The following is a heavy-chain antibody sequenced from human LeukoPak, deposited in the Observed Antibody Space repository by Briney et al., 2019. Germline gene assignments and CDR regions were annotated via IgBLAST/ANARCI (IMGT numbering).Heavy chain of an antibody. Sequence: GGSLRLSCAASGFTFSNAWMSWVRQAPGKGLEWVGRIKSKTDGGTTDYAAPVKGRFTISRDDSKNTLHLQMNSLKTEDTAVYYCTTASYHYYDSSGYYLWGQGTLVTVSS. CDR1: GFTFSNAW. CDR2: IKSKTDGGTT. V-gene: IGHV3-15*01. CDR3: TTASYHYYDSSGYYL. D-gene: IGHD3-22*01. J-gene: IGHJ5*02.